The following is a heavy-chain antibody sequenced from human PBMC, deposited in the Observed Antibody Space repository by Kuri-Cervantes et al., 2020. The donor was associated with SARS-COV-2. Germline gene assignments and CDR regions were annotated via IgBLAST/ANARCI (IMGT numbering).Heavy chain of an antibody. D-gene: IGHD3-16*01. V-gene: IGHV3-23*01. CDR2: IKGGSGTT. CDR1: GFSLSDYW. Sequence: GESLKISCAASGFSLSDYWMSWVRQAPGKGLEWVSCIKGGSGTTYYAASVKGRFTVSRDNAKNTLYLLMSSLRVEDTAMYYCARDLGVAPDFWGQGTQVTVSS. J-gene: IGHJ4*02. CDR3: ARDLGVAPDF.